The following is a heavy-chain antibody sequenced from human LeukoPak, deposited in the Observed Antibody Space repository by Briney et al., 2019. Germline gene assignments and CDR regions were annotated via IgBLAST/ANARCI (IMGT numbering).Heavy chain of an antibody. V-gene: IGHV3-74*01. Sequence: GGSLRLSCAASGFNFGNYWMHWVRQAPGKGLVWVSGINSVGKTTNYADSVKGRFTISRDNAKNTLFLQMNSLRVEDTAVYYCAKLNSYWSFDYWGQGALVTVSS. J-gene: IGHJ4*02. CDR1: GFNFGNYW. D-gene: IGHD1-26*01. CDR2: INSVGKTT. CDR3: AKLNSYWSFDY.